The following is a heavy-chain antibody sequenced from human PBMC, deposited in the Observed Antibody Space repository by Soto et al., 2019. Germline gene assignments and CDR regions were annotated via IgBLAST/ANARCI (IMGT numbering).Heavy chain of an antibody. CDR3: ARDRYDILTGRNYYYYYGMDV. J-gene: IGHJ6*02. D-gene: IGHD3-9*01. V-gene: IGHV1-18*04. Sequence: GASVKVSCKASGYTFTSYGISWVRQAPGQGLEWMGWISAYNGNTNYAQKLQGRVTMTTDTSTSTAYMELRSLRSDDTAVYYCARDRYDILTGRNYYYYYGMDVWGQGTKVTVSS. CDR2: ISAYNGNT. CDR1: GYTFTSYG.